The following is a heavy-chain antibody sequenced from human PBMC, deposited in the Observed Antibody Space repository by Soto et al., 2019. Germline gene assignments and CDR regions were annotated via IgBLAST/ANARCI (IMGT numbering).Heavy chain of an antibody. V-gene: IGHV3-23*01. D-gene: IGHD1-26*01. J-gene: IGHJ4*02. CDR2: ISGSGGST. CDR1: GFTFSSYA. Sequence: QSGGSLRLSCAASGFTFSSYAMSWVRQAPGKGLEWVSAISGSGGSTYYADSVKGRFTISRDNSKNTLYLQMNSLRAEDTAVYYCAKDSKSIVGATYFDYWGQGTLVTVSS. CDR3: AKDSKSIVGATYFDY.